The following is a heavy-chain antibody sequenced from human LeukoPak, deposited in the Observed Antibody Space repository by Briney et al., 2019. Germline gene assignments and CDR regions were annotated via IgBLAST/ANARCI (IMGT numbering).Heavy chain of an antibody. V-gene: IGHV1-8*01. CDR3: VRGRATVTTHWIDP. CDR2: MNPNSGNT. Sequence: ASVKVSCTASGYTFNSYDINWVRQATGQGLEWMGWMNPNSGNTGYAQKFQVRVSITRNTSISTAYMELSSLTSEDTAVYYCVRGRATVTTHWIDPWGQGTLVTVSS. CDR1: GYTFNSYD. D-gene: IGHD4-11*01. J-gene: IGHJ5*02.